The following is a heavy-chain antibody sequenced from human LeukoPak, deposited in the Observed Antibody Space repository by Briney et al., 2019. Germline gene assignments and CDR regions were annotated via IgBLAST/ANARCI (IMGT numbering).Heavy chain of an antibody. D-gene: IGHD6-19*01. CDR1: GYTFTSCG. J-gene: IGHJ4*02. CDR2: ITAYNGDT. V-gene: IGHV1-18*01. CDR3: ARVQQWLNTGGPGYFDY. Sequence: ASVKVSCKASGYTFTSCGISWVRHARGQGLEWIGWITAYNGDTNYAQKLQGRVTMTTDTSTSTAYMELRSLRSDDTAVYYCARVQQWLNTGGPGYFDYWGQGTLVTVSS.